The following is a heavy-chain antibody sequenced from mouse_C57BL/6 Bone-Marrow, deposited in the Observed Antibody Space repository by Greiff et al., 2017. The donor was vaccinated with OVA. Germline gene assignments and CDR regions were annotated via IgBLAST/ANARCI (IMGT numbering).Heavy chain of an antibody. CDR3: AREGGLRAWFAY. CDR2: IDPSDSYT. Sequence: VQLQQPGAELVKPGASVKLSCKASGYTFTSYWMQWVKQRPGQGLEWIGEIDPSDSYTTYNQKFKGKATLTVDTSYSTAYMQLSSLTAEDSTVKYCAREGGLRAWFAYWGQGTLVTVSA. D-gene: IGHD1-1*01. V-gene: IGHV1-50*01. J-gene: IGHJ3*01. CDR1: GYTFTSYW.